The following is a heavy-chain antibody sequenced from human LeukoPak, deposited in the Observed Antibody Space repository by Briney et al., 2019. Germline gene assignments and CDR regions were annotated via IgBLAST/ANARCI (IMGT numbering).Heavy chain of an antibody. CDR2: VNPSSGGT. Sequence: GASVKVSCKASGYTFNDYYIHWVRQAPGQGLEWMGWVNPSSGGTNYAPKFQGRVTMTRDTSISTVYMELSSLTSDDTAIYYCARVVVGVSTSFDYWGQGTLVTVSS. V-gene: IGHV1-2*02. D-gene: IGHD1-26*01. CDR1: GYTFNDYY. CDR3: ARVVVGVSTSFDY. J-gene: IGHJ4*02.